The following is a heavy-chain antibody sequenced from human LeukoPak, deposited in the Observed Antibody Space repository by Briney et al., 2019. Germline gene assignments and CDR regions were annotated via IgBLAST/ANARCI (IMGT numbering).Heavy chain of an antibody. CDR3: AINYGSGSYYNVGDWFDP. CDR2: IYYSGST. V-gene: IGHV4-39*01. Sequence: PSETLSLTCTVSGGSISSSSYYWGWIRQPPGKGLEWIGSIYYSGSTYYNPSLKSRVTISVDTSKNQFSLKLSSVTAADTAVYYCAINYGSGSYYNVGDWFDPWGQGTLVTVSS. J-gene: IGHJ5*02. D-gene: IGHD3-10*01. CDR1: GGSISSSSYY.